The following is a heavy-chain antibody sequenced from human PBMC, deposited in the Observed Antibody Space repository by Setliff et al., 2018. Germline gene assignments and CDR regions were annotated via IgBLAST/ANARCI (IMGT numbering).Heavy chain of an antibody. CDR2: IYRDGYT. D-gene: IGHD5-18*01. V-gene: IGHV4-38-2*02. Sequence: PSETLSLTCAVSGYSINSGYYWGWIRQSPGKGLEWIGSIYRDGYTYYNPSLRSRVTISVDTSKNQFSLNLSSVTAADTAVYYCARDGYGDDWNTFVDVYYYYMDVWGKGTTVTVSS. CDR3: ARDGYGDDWNTFVDVYYYYMDV. J-gene: IGHJ6*03. CDR1: GYSINSGYY.